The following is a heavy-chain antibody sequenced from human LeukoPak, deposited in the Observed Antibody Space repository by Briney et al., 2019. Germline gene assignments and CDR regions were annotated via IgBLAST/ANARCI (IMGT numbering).Heavy chain of an antibody. J-gene: IGHJ3*02. D-gene: IGHD4-17*01. CDR1: GGFISSGGYY. CDR3: ARDTVGGAHDAFDI. CDR2: IYYSGST. V-gene: IGHV4-31*03. Sequence: SETLSVTCTVSGGFISSGGYYWSWIRQHPGKGLEWIGYIYYSGSTYYNPSLKSRVTISVDTSKNQFSLKLSSVTAADTAVYYCARDTVGGAHDAFDIWGQGTMVTVSS.